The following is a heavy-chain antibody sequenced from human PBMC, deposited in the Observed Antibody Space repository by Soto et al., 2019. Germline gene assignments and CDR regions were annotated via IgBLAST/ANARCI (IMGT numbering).Heavy chain of an antibody. CDR1: GGSIRTNYL. J-gene: IGHJ4*02. V-gene: IGHV4-4*02. Sequence: QVQLQESGPGLVKPSGTLSLTCAVSGGSIRTNYLWSWVRQPPGKGLEWIGEIHHSGTTNYTPSLKSRVTMSVDTSKNQFSLKLNSVTAADTAVYYCARGSIVAAALIFDYWGQGTLVSVSS. CDR2: IHHSGTT. CDR3: ARGSIVAAALIFDY. D-gene: IGHD1-26*01.